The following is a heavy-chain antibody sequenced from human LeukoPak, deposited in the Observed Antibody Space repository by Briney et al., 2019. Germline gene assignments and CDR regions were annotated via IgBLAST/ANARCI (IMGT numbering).Heavy chain of an antibody. CDR2: ISDSGTNT. V-gene: IGHV3-23*01. Sequence: AGGSLRLSCAASGFTFSTYAMTWVRQAPGKGLEWVSSISDSGTNTYYADSVKGRFTISGDNSRNTLYLQMKSLRAEDTALYYCAKSGSGSNSVDWGQGTLVTVSS. CDR1: GFTFSTYA. CDR3: AKSGSGSNSVD. D-gene: IGHD3-22*01. J-gene: IGHJ4*02.